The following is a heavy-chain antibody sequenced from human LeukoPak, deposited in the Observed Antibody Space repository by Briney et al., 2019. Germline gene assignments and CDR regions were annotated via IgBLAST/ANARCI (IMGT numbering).Heavy chain of an antibody. J-gene: IGHJ5*02. CDR1: GYTFTSHD. CDR3: ARRRLPLMNWFDP. CDR2: MNPNSGNT. Sequence: ASVKVSCKASGYTFTSHDINWVRQATGQGLEWMGWMNPNSGNTGYAQKFQGRVTMTRNTSISTAYMELSSLRSEDTAVYYCARRRLPLMNWFDPWGQGTLVTVSS. V-gene: IGHV1-8*01. D-gene: IGHD2-8*01.